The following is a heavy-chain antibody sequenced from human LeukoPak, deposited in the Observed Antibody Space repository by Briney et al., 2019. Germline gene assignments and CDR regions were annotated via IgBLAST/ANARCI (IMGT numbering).Heavy chain of an antibody. CDR3: AKRGVVIRVILVGFHKEAYYFDF. D-gene: IGHD3-22*01. V-gene: IGHV3-23*01. CDR2: NRGRGGRQ. J-gene: IGHJ4*02. Sequence: LYCVCSGINLSNEGMGWVRPAAGKGVEWVAVNRGRGGRQNYADAVNLRFTISRDNAKNTLFLQINSLRVEATAVYFCAKRGVVIRVILVGFHKEAYYFDFWGQGALVTVSS. CDR1: GINLSNEG.